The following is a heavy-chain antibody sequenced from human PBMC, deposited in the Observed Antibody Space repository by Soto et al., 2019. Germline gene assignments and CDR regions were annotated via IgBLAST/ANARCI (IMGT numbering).Heavy chain of an antibody. J-gene: IGHJ6*04. D-gene: IGHD4-17*01. V-gene: IGHV3-23*01. CDR1: GFTFSNYA. CDR3: TKVRGDPV. Sequence: EVQVLESGGDLVKPGGSLRLSCAASGFTFSNYAMNWVRQAPGKGPEWVSGISAGRSTYYADSVKGRFTISRDNSKSTLFLQMDSLRAEDTALYYCTKVRGDPVWGKGTTVTVSS. CDR2: ISAGRST.